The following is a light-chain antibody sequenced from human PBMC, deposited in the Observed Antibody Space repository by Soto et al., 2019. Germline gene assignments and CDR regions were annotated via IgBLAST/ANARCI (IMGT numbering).Light chain of an antibody. CDR3: CSYVGATTYV. Sequence: QSALTQPASVSGSPGQSITISCTGNSGDVDSHYVAWYQQHPNKAPKVIIYEAIKRPSGVSNRFSGSISGTTASLTISGLQSDDEADYYCCSYVGATTYVFGSGTKLTVL. CDR1: SGDVDSHY. J-gene: IGLJ1*01. V-gene: IGLV2-23*01. CDR2: EAI.